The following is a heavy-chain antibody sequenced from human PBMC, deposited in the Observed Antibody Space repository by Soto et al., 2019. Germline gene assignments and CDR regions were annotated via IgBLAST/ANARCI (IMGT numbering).Heavy chain of an antibody. CDR2: ISGYNGDT. CDR3: ASASITVKVPVLLY. D-gene: IGHD3-22*01. V-gene: IGHV1-18*01. Sequence: QVQFVQSAAEVKKPGASVKVSCKASGYTFTNYGIGWVRQAPGQGLERVGWISGYNGDTHYAQNLQDRVTLTRDTSTNTAYLEQRSLRSDGTAVYYCASASITVKVPVLLYWGHGTLVAVSS. J-gene: IGHJ4*01. CDR1: GYTFTNYG.